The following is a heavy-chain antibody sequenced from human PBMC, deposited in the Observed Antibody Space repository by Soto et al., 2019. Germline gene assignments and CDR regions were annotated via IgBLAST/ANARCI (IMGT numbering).Heavy chain of an antibody. CDR2: ISWDGGST. CDR1: GFTFDDYA. Sequence: EVQLVESGGVVVQPGGSLRLSCAASGFTFDDYAMHWVRQSPGKGLEWVSLISWDGGSTYYADSVKGRFTISRDNSKKSLYLQMNSLRAEDTALYYCAKDYNVRKYYGSGSRNPYYYYYYYGMDVWGQGTTVTVSS. D-gene: IGHD3-10*01. CDR3: AKDYNVRKYYGSGSRNPYYYYYYYGMDV. J-gene: IGHJ6*02. V-gene: IGHV3-43D*04.